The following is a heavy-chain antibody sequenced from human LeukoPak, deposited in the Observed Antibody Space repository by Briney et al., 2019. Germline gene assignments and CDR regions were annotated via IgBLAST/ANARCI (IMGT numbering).Heavy chain of an antibody. D-gene: IGHD3-10*01. Sequence: GRSLRLSCAASGFTFSSYGMHWVRQAPGKGLEWVAVISYDGSNKYYADSVKGRFTISRDNSKNTLYLQMNSLRAEDTAVYYCATDGYHGSGSYSFDYRGQGTLVTVSS. CDR2: ISYDGSNK. J-gene: IGHJ4*02. CDR1: GFTFSSYG. V-gene: IGHV3-30*03. CDR3: ATDGYHGSGSYSFDY.